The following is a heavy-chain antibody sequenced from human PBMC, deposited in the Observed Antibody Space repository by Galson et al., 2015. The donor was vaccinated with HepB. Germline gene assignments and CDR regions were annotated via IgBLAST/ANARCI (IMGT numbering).Heavy chain of an antibody. Sequence: SLRLSCAASGFTFSSYWMHWVRQAPGKGLVWVSRINSDGSSTSYADSVKGRFTISRDNAKNTLYLQMNSLRAEDTAVYYCAREYGDYDFDCWGQGTLVTVSS. J-gene: IGHJ4*02. CDR1: GFTFSSYW. V-gene: IGHV3-74*01. D-gene: IGHD4-17*01. CDR3: AREYGDYDFDC. CDR2: INSDGSST.